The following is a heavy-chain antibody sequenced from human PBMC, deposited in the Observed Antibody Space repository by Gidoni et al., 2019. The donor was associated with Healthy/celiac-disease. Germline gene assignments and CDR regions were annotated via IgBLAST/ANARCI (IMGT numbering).Heavy chain of an antibody. Sequence: EVQLVESGGVVVQPGGSLRLSCAASGFTFDDYTMHWVRQAPGKGLEWVSLISWDGGSTYYADSVKGRFTISRDNSKNSLYLQMNSLRTEDTALYYCAKGGCSSTSCYFPEMINDAFDIWGQGTMVTVSS. CDR3: AKGGCSSTSCYFPEMINDAFDI. D-gene: IGHD2-2*01. CDR1: GFTFDDYT. J-gene: IGHJ3*02. V-gene: IGHV3-43*01. CDR2: ISWDGGST.